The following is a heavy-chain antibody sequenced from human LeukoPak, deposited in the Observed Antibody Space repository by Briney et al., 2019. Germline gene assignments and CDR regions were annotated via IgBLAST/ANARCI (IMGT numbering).Heavy chain of an antibody. D-gene: IGHD2-2*01. CDR1: GFTFSSYG. CDR2: IWYGGSNK. J-gene: IGHJ6*03. V-gene: IGHV3-30*02. Sequence: PGGSLRLSCAASGFTFSSYGMHWVRQAPGKGLEWVAVIWYGGSNKYYADSVKGRFTISRDNSKNTLYLQMNSLRAEDTAVYYCAKGTLKYQLLFSMDVWGKGTTVTVSS. CDR3: AKGTLKYQLLFSMDV.